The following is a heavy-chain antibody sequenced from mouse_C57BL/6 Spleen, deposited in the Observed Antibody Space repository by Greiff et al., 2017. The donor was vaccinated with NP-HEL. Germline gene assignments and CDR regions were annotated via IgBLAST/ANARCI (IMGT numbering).Heavy chain of an antibody. CDR3: VREYTCDAGSCFDY. Sequence: EVQGVESGGGLVQPKGSLKLSCAASGFTFNTYAMHWVRQTPGKGLEWVARIRSKSSNYATYYADTVKDRFTSSRDGSQSMLYLQMNNLKSEETDMYSAVREYTCDAGSCFDYWGQGTTLTVSS. CDR2: IRSKSSNYAT. J-gene: IGHJ2*01. V-gene: IGHV10-3*01. D-gene: IGHD2-3*01. CDR1: GFTFNTYA.